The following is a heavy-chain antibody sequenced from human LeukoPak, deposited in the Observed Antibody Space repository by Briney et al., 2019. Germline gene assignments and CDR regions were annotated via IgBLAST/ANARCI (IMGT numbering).Heavy chain of an antibody. D-gene: IGHD3-16*01. CDR1: GFNFNNYW. Sequence: QAGRSLRLSCTVSGFNFNNYWMHWVREAPGKGLVWVSRMNNDGRVISYADSVKGRFTISRDNAKNTLYLQMNSLRAEDTAVYYCAREFEATGFWALDYWGQGTLVTASS. CDR3: AREFEATGFWALDY. CDR2: MNNDGRVI. J-gene: IGHJ4*02. V-gene: IGHV3-74*01.